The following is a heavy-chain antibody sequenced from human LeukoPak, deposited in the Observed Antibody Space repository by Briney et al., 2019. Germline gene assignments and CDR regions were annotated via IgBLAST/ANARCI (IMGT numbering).Heavy chain of an antibody. CDR3: ARTPAANAPINWFDP. J-gene: IGHJ5*02. CDR2: INHSGST. CDR1: GGSFSGYY. V-gene: IGHV4-34*01. D-gene: IGHD2-2*01. Sequence: PSETLSLTCAVYGGSFSGYYWSWIRQPPGKGLEWIGEINHSGSTNYNPSLKSRVTISVDTSKNQFSLKLSSVTAADTAVYYCARTPAANAPINWFDPWGQGTLVTVSS.